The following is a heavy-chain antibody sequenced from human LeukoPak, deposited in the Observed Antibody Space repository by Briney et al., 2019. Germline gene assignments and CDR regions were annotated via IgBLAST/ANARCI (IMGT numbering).Heavy chain of an antibody. J-gene: IGHJ4*02. D-gene: IGHD1-26*01. CDR1: GFTFSSYE. Sequence: GGSLRLSCAASGFTFSSYEMNWVREAPGKGLEWSSYISTSSGTIYYEDSAKGRFTISRDNAKNSLYLQKNSLIAEDTAVYYCAREGPLDSGIYYVIDYWGQGTLVTVSS. V-gene: IGHV3-48*03. CDR2: ISTSSGTI. CDR3: AREGPLDSGIYYVIDY.